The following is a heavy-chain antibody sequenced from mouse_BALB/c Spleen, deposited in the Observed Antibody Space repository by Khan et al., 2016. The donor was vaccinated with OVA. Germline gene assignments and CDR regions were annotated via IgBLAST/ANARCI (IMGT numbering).Heavy chain of an antibody. Sequence: EVELVESGGGLVQPAGSRNLSCAASGFTFSSYGMHWVRQAPAKGLVGVAYFSGDSSTIYYNDTVKGRFSISRDNPKNHLFLQMTSLMSEDTAMYTCARSYCYGDYFDYWGPGTTLTVSS. CDR1: GFTFSSYG. J-gene: IGHJ2*01. D-gene: IGHD2-12*01. V-gene: IGHV5-17*02. CDR2: FSGDSSTI. CDR3: ARSYCYGDYFDY.